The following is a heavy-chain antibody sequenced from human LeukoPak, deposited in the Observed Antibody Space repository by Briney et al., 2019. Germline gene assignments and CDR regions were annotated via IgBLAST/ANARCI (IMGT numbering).Heavy chain of an antibody. CDR3: ARNSPRPHYYDSSGYHPAHFDY. V-gene: IGHV4-59*01. Sequence: SETLSLTCTVSGGSISSYYWSWIRQPPGKGLEWIGYIYYSGSTNYNPSLKSRVTISVDTSKNQFSLKLSSVTAADTAVYYCARNSPRPHYYDSSGYHPAHFDYWGQGTLVTVSS. CDR1: GGSISSYY. J-gene: IGHJ4*02. CDR2: IYYSGST. D-gene: IGHD3-22*01.